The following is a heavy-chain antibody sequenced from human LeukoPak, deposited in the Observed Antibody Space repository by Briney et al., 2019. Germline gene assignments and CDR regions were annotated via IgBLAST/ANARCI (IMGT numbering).Heavy chain of an antibody. V-gene: IGHV3-21*01. D-gene: IGHD3-22*01. CDR2: ISSSSKYI. J-gene: IGHJ4*02. Sequence: KPGGSLRLSCAASGFTFSSYTMNWVRQAPGKGLEWVSSISSSSKYIYYADSVKGRFTISRDNAKKSLYLQMNSLRAEDTAVYYCARPTNYYDSSGYYYFDYWGQGILVTVSS. CDR3: ARPTNYYDSSGYYYFDY. CDR1: GFTFSSYT.